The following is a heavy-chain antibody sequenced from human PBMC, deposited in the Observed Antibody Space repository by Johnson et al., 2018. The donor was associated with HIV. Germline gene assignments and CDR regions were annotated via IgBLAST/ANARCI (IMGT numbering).Heavy chain of an antibody. J-gene: IGHJ3*02. D-gene: IGHD6-19*01. CDR3: ARDRVAVAGNAFDI. CDR1: GFTFSSYW. CDR2: IKEHGSEK. Sequence: VQLVESGGGLVQPGGSLRLSCAASGFTFSSYWMSWVRQAPGKGLEWVANIKEHGSEKYYVDSVKGRFTISRDNSKNTLYLQMSSLRAEDTAVYYCARDRVAVAGNAFDIWGQGTMVTVSS. V-gene: IGHV3-7*01.